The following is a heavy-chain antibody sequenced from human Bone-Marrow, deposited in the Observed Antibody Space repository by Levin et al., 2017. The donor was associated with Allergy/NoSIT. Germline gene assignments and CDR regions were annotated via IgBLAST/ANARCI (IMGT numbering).Heavy chain of an antibody. CDR2: ISYDGSNK. Sequence: GGSLRLSCAASGFTFSSYGMHWVRQAPGKGLEWVAVISYDGSNKYYADSVKGRFTISRDNSKNTLYLQMNSLRAEDTAVYYCAKDLAAPSGSYPQRYYYYYGMDVWGQGTTVTVSS. CDR1: GFTFSSYG. V-gene: IGHV3-30*18. J-gene: IGHJ6*02. CDR3: AKDLAAPSGSYPQRYYYYYGMDV. D-gene: IGHD1-26*01.